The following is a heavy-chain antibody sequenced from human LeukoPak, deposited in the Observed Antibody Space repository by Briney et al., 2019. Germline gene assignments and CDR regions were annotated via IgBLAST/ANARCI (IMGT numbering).Heavy chain of an antibody. J-gene: IGHJ4*02. CDR2: INPNTGGT. Sequence: GASVKVSCKASGYTFTGYYMHWVRQAPGQGLEWMGWINPNTGGTNYAEKFKGRVTMTRDTSISTAYMEVTRLKSDDTAIYYCARDLGFDSWGQETLVTVSS. CDR1: GYTFTGYY. V-gene: IGHV1-2*02. CDR3: ARDLGFDS. D-gene: IGHD3-16*01.